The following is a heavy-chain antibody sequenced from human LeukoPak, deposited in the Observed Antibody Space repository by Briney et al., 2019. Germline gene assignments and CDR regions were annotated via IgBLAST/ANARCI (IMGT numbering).Heavy chain of an antibody. CDR2: INSDGSST. CDR3: VRQDSGSYLGGY. Sequence: GGSLRLSCAASGFTVSSYWMHWVRHAPGKGLVWVSHINSDGSSTSYADSVKGRFTISRDTAKNTLYLQMNSLRAEDTAVYYCVRQDSGSYLGGYWGQGTLVTVSS. D-gene: IGHD1-26*01. J-gene: IGHJ4*02. V-gene: IGHV3-74*01. CDR1: GFTVSSYW.